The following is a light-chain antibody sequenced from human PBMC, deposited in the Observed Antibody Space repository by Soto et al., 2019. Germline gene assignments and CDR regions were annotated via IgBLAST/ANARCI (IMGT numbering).Light chain of an antibody. V-gene: IGLV2-23*03. J-gene: IGLJ2*01. Sequence: QSALTQPASVSGSPGQSITISCTGTSSDVGSYNLVSWYQQHSGKAPKLMIYEGSKRPSGVSNRFSGSKSGNTASLTSSGLQAEDEADYYCCSYAGSSTFHVVFGGGTKLTVL. CDR1: SSDVGSYNL. CDR2: EGS. CDR3: CSYAGSSTFHVV.